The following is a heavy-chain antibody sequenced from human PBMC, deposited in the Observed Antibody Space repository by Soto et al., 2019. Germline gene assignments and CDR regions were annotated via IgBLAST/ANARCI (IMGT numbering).Heavy chain of an antibody. CDR2: ISGDGSTI. Sequence: EVQLVESGGGLVQPGGSLRLSGAASGFTFSSYSMNWVRQAPGTGMEWVSYISGDGSTIYYADSGKGRFTTSRDNAKNLLCLHMNTLTAEETAVYYCARAKNVYGDYDSIDYWGKGTLVTVSS. CDR3: ARAKNVYGDYDSIDY. CDR1: GFTFSSYS. V-gene: IGHV3-48*01. J-gene: IGHJ4*02. D-gene: IGHD4-17*01.